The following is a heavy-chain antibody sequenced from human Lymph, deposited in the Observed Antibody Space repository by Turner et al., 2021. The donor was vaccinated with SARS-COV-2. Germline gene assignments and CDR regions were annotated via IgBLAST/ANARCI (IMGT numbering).Heavy chain of an antibody. V-gene: IGHV3-23*01. Sequence: EVQLLESGGGLVQPGGSLRLSCAASGFTFSSYAMSWVRKDPGKGLQWVSTISGSGGSTYYADSVKGRFTISRDKSKNTLYLQMNSLRAEDTAVYYCAKNEMAMIVVVITLFDYWGQGTLVTVSS. CDR1: GFTFSSYA. CDR3: AKNEMAMIVVVITLFDY. J-gene: IGHJ4*02. CDR2: ISGSGGST. D-gene: IGHD3-22*01.